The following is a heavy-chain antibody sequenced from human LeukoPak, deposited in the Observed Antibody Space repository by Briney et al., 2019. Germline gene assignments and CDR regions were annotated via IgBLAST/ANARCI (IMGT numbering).Heavy chain of an antibody. D-gene: IGHD3-22*01. CDR2: IYYSGST. CDR3: ARDLSDSSGYYTRIFEY. J-gene: IGHJ4*02. V-gene: IGHV4-59*12. CDR1: GGSISSYY. Sequence: SETLSLTCTVSGGSISSYYWSWIRQPPGKGLEWIGYIYYSGSTNYNPSLKSRVTISVDTSKNQFSLKLSSVTAADTAVYYCARDLSDSSGYYTRIFEYWGQGTLVTVSS.